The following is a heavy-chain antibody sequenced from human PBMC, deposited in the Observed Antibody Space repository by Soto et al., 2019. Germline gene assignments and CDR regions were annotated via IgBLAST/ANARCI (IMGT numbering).Heavy chain of an antibody. CDR1: GFTFSSYA. J-gene: IGHJ6*03. V-gene: IGHV3-23*01. CDR3: AKMGDCSSTSCYPSRYYYYYYYMDV. D-gene: IGHD2-2*01. CDR2: ISGSGGST. Sequence: GGSLRLSCAASGFTFSSYAMSWVRQAPGKGLEWVSAISGSGGSTYYADSVKGRFTISRDNSKNTLYLQMNSLRAEDTAVYYCAKMGDCSSTSCYPSRYYYYYYYMDVWGKGTTVTVSS.